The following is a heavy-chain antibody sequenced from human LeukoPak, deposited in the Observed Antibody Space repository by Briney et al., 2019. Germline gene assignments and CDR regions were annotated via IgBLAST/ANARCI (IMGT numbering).Heavy chain of an antibody. V-gene: IGHV4-59*08. CDR2: IYYSGST. J-gene: IGHJ4*02. D-gene: IGHD5-18*01. CDR3: ARHNYGYLTFDY. Sequence: NPSETLSLTCTVSVGSISSYYCSCIRQPPGRGREGIGYIYYSGSTNYNPSLKSRVTTSVDTSPNPSSLKLSSVTAADTAVYYCARHNYGYLTFDYWGQGTLVTVSS. CDR1: VGSISSYY.